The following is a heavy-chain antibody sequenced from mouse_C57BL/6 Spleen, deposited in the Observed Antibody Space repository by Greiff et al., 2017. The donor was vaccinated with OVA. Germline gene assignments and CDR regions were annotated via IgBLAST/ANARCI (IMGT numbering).Heavy chain of an antibody. CDR3: AREITTVVAHFDG. V-gene: IGHV5-17*01. Sequence: EVQLVESGGGLVKPGGSLKLSCAASGFTFSDYGMHWVRQAPEKGLEWVAYISSGSSTIYYADTVKGRFTISRDNAKNTLFLQMTSLRSEDTAMYYCAREITTVVAHFDGWGTGTTVTVSS. CDR2: ISSGSSTI. J-gene: IGHJ1*03. D-gene: IGHD1-1*01. CDR1: GFTFSDYG.